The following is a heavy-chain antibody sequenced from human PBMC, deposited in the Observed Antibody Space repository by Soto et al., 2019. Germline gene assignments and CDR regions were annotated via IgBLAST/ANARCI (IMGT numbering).Heavy chain of an antibody. V-gene: IGHV3-23*01. CDR3: ATSFRYFDN. CDR2: ISGTASRT. Sequence: GGSLILSCACAGVTPTPTPLSWVRQPPGKGLEWVTTISGTASRTYYVDSVRGRFFISRDNSKNTVTLQMNNLTLDDTAVYYCATSFRYFDNWGQGTRVTVSS. D-gene: IGHD3-9*01. CDR1: GVTPTPTP. J-gene: IGHJ4*02.